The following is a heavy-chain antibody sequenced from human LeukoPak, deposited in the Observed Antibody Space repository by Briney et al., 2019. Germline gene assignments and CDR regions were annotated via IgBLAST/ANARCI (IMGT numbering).Heavy chain of an antibody. CDR2: INHSGST. CDR1: GGSFSGYY. D-gene: IGHD6-6*01. J-gene: IGHJ5*02. V-gene: IGHV4-34*01. Sequence: PSETLSLTCAVYGGSFSGYYWSWIRQPPGKGLEWIGEINHSGSTNYNPSLKSRVTISVDTSKNQFSLKLSSVTAADTAVYYCARTRPGYWFDPWGQGTLVTVSS. CDR3: ARTRPGYWFDP.